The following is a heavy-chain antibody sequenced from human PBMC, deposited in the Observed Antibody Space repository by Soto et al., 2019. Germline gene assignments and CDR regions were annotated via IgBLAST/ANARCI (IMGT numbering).Heavy chain of an antibody. D-gene: IGHD3-10*01. CDR2: VWYDGSKE. CDR3: ARDRGDYYYMDV. Sequence: QLVESGGGVVQPGRSLRLSCAASGFTFSSYGMHWVRQAPGKGLEWVGIVWYDGSKEYYAESVRGRITIFRDNSKNTLYLQVHSLRVEDTAVYYCARDRGDYYYMDVWGEGTTVTVSS. J-gene: IGHJ6*03. V-gene: IGHV3-33*01. CDR1: GFTFSSYG.